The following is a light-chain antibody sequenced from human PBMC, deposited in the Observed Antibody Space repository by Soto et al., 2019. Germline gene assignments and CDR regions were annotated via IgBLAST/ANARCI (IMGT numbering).Light chain of an antibody. CDR1: SSNIGAGYD. CDR2: GNS. V-gene: IGLV1-40*01. Sequence: QSVLTQPPSVSGAPGQRVTISCTGSSSNIGAGYDVHWYQQLPGTAPKLLIYGNSNRPSGVPDRFSGSKSGTSASLAITGFQAEDEADYYCQSYDSSLRGLVFGGGTKLTVL. CDR3: QSYDSSLRGLV. J-gene: IGLJ2*01.